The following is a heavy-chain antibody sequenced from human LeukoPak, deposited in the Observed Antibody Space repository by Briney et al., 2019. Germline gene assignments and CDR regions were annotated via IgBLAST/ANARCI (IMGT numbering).Heavy chain of an antibody. V-gene: IGHV3-13*01. Sequence: GGSLRLSCAASGFTFSSYDMHWVRQATGKGLEWVSAIGTAGDTYYPGSVKGRFTISRENAKNSLYLQMNSLRAGDTAVYYCARDRGGVTGNYFDYWGQGTLVTVSS. J-gene: IGHJ4*02. CDR2: IGTAGDT. CDR3: ARDRGGVTGNYFDY. CDR1: GFTFSSYD. D-gene: IGHD2-21*02.